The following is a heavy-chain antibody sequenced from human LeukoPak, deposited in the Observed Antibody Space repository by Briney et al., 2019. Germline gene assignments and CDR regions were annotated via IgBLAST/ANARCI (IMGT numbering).Heavy chain of an antibody. J-gene: IGHJ4*02. CDR2: ISDIGSI. Sequence: KSSETLSLTCTVSGGSISSYYWSWIRQPPGKGLEWIAYISDIGSINYNPSLKSRVTMSVDTSKNQFSLKLSSVTAADTAVYYCARASGTGYFDYWGQGTLVTVSS. V-gene: IGHV4-59*12. D-gene: IGHD3-10*01. CDR1: GGSISSYY. CDR3: ARASGTGYFDY.